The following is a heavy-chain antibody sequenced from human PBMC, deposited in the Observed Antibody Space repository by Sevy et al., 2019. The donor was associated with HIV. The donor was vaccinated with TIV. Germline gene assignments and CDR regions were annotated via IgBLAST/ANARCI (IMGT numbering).Heavy chain of an antibody. V-gene: IGHV4-39*01. Sequence: SETLSLTCTVSGGSISSNNNYWVWIRQPPGKGLEWIGSGSDTGTAYYNPSLKSRITISVDTSQNQFSLRLKSVTAADTAMYYCARLTIFGVLSYNWFDPWGQGTLVTVSS. CDR2: GSDTGTA. D-gene: IGHD3-3*01. CDR3: ARLTIFGVLSYNWFDP. J-gene: IGHJ5*02. CDR1: GGSISSNNNY.